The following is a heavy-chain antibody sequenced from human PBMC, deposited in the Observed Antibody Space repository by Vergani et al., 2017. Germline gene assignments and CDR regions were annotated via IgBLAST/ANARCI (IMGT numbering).Heavy chain of an antibody. CDR3: VXEQRGGGNYGWFDL. Sequence: EVRLLESGGGLEQPGGSLRLSCAASGFTFSASAMNWVRQAPGKGLEWVSSISVRGGNTYHAAPVQGRFTISRDNSRNTLYLQMNSLRADDTALYYCVXEQRGGGNYGWFDLWGQGALVTVSP. CDR1: GFTFSASA. V-gene: IGHV3-23*01. CDR2: ISVRGGNT. J-gene: IGHJ5*02. D-gene: IGHD3-10*01.